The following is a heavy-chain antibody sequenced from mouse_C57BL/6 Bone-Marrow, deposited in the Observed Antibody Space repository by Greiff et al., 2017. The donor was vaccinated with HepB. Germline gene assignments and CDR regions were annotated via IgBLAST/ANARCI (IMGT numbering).Heavy chain of an antibody. Sequence: EVQLQQSGAELVKPGASVKLSCTASGFNIKDYYMPWVKQRTEQGLEWIGRIDPEDGETKYAPKFPGKATITADTSSNSAYLQLSSLTAEDAAVCYCARDGNYCFAYWGQGTLVPVSA. D-gene: IGHD2-1*01. CDR1: GFNIKDYY. V-gene: IGHV14-2*01. J-gene: IGHJ3*01. CDR2: IDPEDGET. CDR3: ARDGNYCFAY.